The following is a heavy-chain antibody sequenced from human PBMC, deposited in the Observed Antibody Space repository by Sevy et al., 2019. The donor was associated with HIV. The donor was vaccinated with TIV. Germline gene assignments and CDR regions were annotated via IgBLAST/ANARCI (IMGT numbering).Heavy chain of an antibody. V-gene: IGHV4-59*08. CDR2: IYKSGST. D-gene: IGHD1-20*01. Sequence: SDSLSLTCTVSGDSISTYYWSWIRQPPGKGLEWVGYIYKSGSTNYNSSLKSRVTISVDTSKNQFSLRLSSVTAADTAVYNCARSRYSWDHDQIYYYYMDVWGKGTTVTVSS. CDR3: ARSRYSWDHDQIYYYYMDV. J-gene: IGHJ6*03. CDR1: GDSISTYY.